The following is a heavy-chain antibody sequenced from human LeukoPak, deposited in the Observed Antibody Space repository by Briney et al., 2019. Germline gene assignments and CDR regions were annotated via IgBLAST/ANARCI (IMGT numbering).Heavy chain of an antibody. CDR2: IYHSGST. CDR1: GYSISSGYY. CDR3: ARRVHYYGSGEKFDY. J-gene: IGHJ4*02. V-gene: IGHV4-38-2*02. Sequence: SETLSLTCTVSGYSISSGYYWGWIRQPPGKGLEWIMNIYHSGSTYYNPSLKSRVTISVDTSKNQFSLKLSSVTAADTAVYYCARRVHYYGSGEKFDYWGQGTLVTVSS. D-gene: IGHD3-10*01.